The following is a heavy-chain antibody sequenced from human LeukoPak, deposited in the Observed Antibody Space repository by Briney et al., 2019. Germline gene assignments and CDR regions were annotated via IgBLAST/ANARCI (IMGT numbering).Heavy chain of an antibody. D-gene: IGHD6-19*01. CDR1: GFTFSTYV. CDR3: VKRYSSGWYDS. Sequence: GGSLRLSCSASGFTFSTYVMHWVRQAPGKGLEYVSAISSDGGGTYYADSVKGRFTISRDNSKNTLYLQMSRLRAEDTAVYYCVKRYSSGWYDSWGQGTLVTVSS. CDR2: ISSDGGGT. J-gene: IGHJ5*01. V-gene: IGHV3-64D*09.